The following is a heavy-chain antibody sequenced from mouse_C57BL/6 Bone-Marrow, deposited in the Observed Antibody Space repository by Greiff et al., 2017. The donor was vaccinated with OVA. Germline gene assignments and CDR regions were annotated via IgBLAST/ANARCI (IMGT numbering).Heavy chain of an antibody. CDR3: ARQNYDGYFLFAY. J-gene: IGHJ3*01. D-gene: IGHD2-3*01. CDR2: ISNGGGST. CDR1: GFTFSDYY. Sequence: EVKLQESGGGLVQPGGSLKLSCAASGFTFSDYYMYWVRQTPEKRLEWVAYISNGGGSTYYPDTVKGRFTISSDNAKNTLYLQMSRLKSEDTAMYYCARQNYDGYFLFAYWGQGTLVTVSA. V-gene: IGHV5-12*01.